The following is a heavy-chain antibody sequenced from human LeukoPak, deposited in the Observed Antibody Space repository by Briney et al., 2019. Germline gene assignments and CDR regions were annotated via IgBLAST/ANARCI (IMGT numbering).Heavy chain of an antibody. CDR2: IYTSGST. V-gene: IGHV4-4*07. CDR3: ARANGDYGDYFFGY. Sequence: PSETLSLTCTVSGVSISSYYWTWIRQSAGKGLEWIGRIYTSGSTYYNPSLKSRVSMSVDTSKNQFSLKLSSVTAADTAVYYCARANGDYGDYFFGYWGQGTLVTVSS. D-gene: IGHD4-17*01. CDR1: GVSISSYY. J-gene: IGHJ4*02.